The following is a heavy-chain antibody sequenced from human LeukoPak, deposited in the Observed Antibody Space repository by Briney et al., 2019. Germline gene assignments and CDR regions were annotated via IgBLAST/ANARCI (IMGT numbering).Heavy chain of an antibody. J-gene: IGHJ4*02. V-gene: IGHV3-53*01. CDR3: AILAARARGRDY. CDR2: IYSGGST. Sequence: GGSLRLSCAASGFTVSSNYMSWVRQAPGKGLEWVSVIYSGGSTYYADSVKRRFTISRDNSKNTPYLQMNSLRAEDTAVYYCAILAARARGRDYWGQGTLVTVSS. CDR1: GFTVSSNY. D-gene: IGHD6-6*01.